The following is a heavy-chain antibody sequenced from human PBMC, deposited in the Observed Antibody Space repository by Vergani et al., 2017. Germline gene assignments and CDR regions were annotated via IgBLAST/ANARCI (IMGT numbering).Heavy chain of an antibody. CDR2: IYTSGST. CDR3: ARVSSSWYDPYYYYYYMDV. Sequence: QVQLQESGPGLVKPSQTLSLTCTVSGGSISSGGYYWSWIRPPAGKGLEWIGRIYTSGSTNYNPSLKSRVTISVDTSKNQFSLKLSSVTAADTAVYYCARVSSSWYDPYYYYYYMDVWGKGTTVTVSS. V-gene: IGHV4-61*02. CDR1: GGSISSGGYY. J-gene: IGHJ6*03. D-gene: IGHD6-13*01.